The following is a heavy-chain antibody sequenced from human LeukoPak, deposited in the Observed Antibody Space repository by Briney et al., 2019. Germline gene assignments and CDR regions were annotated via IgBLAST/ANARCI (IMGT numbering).Heavy chain of an antibody. D-gene: IGHD3-9*01. CDR2: INQDGTEK. Sequence: PGGSLRLSCAASGFTFTTYWMSWVRQLPGKGLEWVANINQDGTEKYYVDSVKGRFTISRDNAKNSLYLQMNSLRAEDTAVYYCANLYFDSPDAFDIWGQGTMVTVSS. J-gene: IGHJ3*02. CDR1: GFTFTTYW. CDR3: ANLYFDSPDAFDI. V-gene: IGHV3-7*03.